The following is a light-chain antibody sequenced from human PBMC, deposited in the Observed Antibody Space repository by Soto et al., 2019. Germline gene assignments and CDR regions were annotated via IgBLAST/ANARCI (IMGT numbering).Light chain of an antibody. CDR1: TSNIGSNT. Sequence: QLVLTQPPSASGTPGQRVTISCSGSTSNIGSNTVNWYQHLPRTAPKFLMYSDNQRPSGVPDRFSGSKSGTSASLAISGLQSEDEAEYYCASWDDSLNGWVFGGGTKLTVL. V-gene: IGLV1-44*01. J-gene: IGLJ3*02. CDR3: ASWDDSLNGWV. CDR2: SDN.